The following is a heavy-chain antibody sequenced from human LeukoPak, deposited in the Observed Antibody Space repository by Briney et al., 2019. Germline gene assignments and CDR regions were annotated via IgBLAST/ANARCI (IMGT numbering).Heavy chain of an antibody. CDR2: IYYSGSA. CDR1: GGSFSGYY. D-gene: IGHD2/OR15-2a*01. CDR3: ARYKCTTATCGFDP. V-gene: IGHV4-34*01. J-gene: IGHJ5*02. Sequence: PSETLSLTCAVYGGSFSGYYWSWIRQPPGKGLEWMGYIYYSGSAYYNPSLTSRLTISVDTSKNQFSLQLTSVTAADTAVYFCARYKCTTATCGFDPWGQGTLVTVSS.